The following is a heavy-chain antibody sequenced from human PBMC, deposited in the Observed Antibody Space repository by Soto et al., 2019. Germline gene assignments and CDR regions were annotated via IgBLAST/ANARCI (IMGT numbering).Heavy chain of an antibody. Sequence: SETLSLTCAVYGGSFSGYYWSWIRQPPGKGLEWIGEINHSGSTNYNPSLKSRVTISVDTSKNQFSLKLSSVTAADTAVYYCARGRTFGGVIVNYYYYMDVWGKGTTVTVSS. CDR3: ARGRTFGGVIVNYYYYMDV. CDR2: INHSGST. J-gene: IGHJ6*03. CDR1: GGSFSGYY. D-gene: IGHD3-16*02. V-gene: IGHV4-34*01.